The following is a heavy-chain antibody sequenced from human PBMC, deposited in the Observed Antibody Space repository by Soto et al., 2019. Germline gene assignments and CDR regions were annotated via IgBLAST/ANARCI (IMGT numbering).Heavy chain of an antibody. CDR3: ARAQNPDDKAMVYYYGMDV. V-gene: IGHV3-33*01. J-gene: IGHJ6*02. Sequence: GGSLRLSCAASGFTFSSYGMHWVRQAPGKGLEWVAVIWYDGSNKYYADSVKGRFTISRDNSKNTLYLQMNSLRAEDTAVYYCARAQNPDDKAMVYYYGMDVWGPGTTLTVYS. CDR2: IWYDGSNK. CDR1: GFTFSSYG. D-gene: IGHD5-18*01.